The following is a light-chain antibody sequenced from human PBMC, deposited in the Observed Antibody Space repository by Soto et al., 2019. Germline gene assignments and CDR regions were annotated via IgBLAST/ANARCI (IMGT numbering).Light chain of an antibody. CDR2: KAS. Sequence: DIQTTQSPSTLSASVVDRVTITFRASQSISNWLAWYQQKPGKAPKLLIYKASSLESGVPSRFSGSGSGTEFTLTISSLQPDDFATYYCQQYNSYSTFGQGTKVDI. V-gene: IGKV1-5*03. CDR1: QSISNW. CDR3: QQYNSYST. J-gene: IGKJ1*01.